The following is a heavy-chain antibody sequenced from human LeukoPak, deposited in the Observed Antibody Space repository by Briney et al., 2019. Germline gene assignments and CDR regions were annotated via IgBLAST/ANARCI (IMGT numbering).Heavy chain of an antibody. V-gene: IGHV1-8*01. CDR2: MNPNSGNT. CDR1: GYTFTSYD. D-gene: IGHD1-20*01. J-gene: IGHJ6*02. CDR3: ARAYYNWNSYYYYGMDV. Sequence: ASVKVSCKASGYTFTSYDINWVRQATGQGLEWMGWMNPNSGNTGYAQKFQGRVTMTRNTSISTAYMELSSLRSEDTAVYYCARAYYNWNSYYYYGMDVWGQGTTVTVSS.